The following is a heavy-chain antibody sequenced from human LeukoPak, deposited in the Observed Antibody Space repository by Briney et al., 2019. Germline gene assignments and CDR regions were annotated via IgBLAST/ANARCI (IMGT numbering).Heavy chain of an antibody. CDR3: ARESSSGYYLAF. CDR2: IYSGGRT. CDR1: GFTFSSYA. D-gene: IGHD3-22*01. Sequence: GGSLRLSCAASGFTFSSYAMSWVRQAPGKGLEWVSVIYSGGRTYYADSVKGRFTISRDNSKNTLYLRMNSLRAEDTAVYYCARESSSGYYLAFWGQGTLVTVSS. V-gene: IGHV3-66*01. J-gene: IGHJ4*02.